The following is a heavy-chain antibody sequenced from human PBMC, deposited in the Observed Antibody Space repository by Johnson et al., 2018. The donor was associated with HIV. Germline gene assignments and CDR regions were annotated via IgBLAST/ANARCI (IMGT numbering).Heavy chain of an antibody. CDR3: ARAIVTPDEVAFDI. V-gene: IGHV3-30*03. Sequence: QVQLVESGGGLVKPGGSLRLSCAASGFTFSDYYMSWIRQAPGKGLEWVAVISYDGSNKYYADSVKGRFTISRDNSKNTLYMQMNSLRAEDTAVYYCARAIVTPDEVAFDIWGQGTLVTVSS. J-gene: IGHJ3*02. D-gene: IGHD5-18*01. CDR2: ISYDGSNK. CDR1: GFTFSDYY.